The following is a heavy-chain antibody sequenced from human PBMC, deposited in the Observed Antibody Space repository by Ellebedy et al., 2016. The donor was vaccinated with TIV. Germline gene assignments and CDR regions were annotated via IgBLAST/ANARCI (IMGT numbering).Heavy chain of an antibody. J-gene: IGHJ3*02. Sequence: AASVKVSCKVSAYTLTELSMHWVRQAPGKGLEWMGGFDPEDGETIYAQKLQGRITMTEDTSTDTAYMELSSLRSEDTAVYYCASHAPTVTDAFDIWGQGTMVTVSS. CDR2: FDPEDGET. CDR1: AYTLTELS. CDR3: ASHAPTVTDAFDI. D-gene: IGHD4-17*01. V-gene: IGHV1-24*01.